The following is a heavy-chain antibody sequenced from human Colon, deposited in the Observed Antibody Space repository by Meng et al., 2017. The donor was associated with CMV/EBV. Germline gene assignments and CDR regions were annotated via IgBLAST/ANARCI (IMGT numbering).Heavy chain of an antibody. D-gene: IGHD3-10*01. J-gene: IGHJ4*02. CDR1: GDSIKNYY. CDR2: IHYSGGT. CDR3: ARAGARGVPVDL. Sequence: QVQLPGSGPRLVKPSETLSLTCTVSGDSIKNYYWTWLRPPAGKGLEWLGRIHYSGGTDDNPSLKSRVTLSIDTSKNQLSLKIYSVTAADTAVYYCARAGARGVPVDLWGQGTLVTVSS. V-gene: IGHV4-4*07.